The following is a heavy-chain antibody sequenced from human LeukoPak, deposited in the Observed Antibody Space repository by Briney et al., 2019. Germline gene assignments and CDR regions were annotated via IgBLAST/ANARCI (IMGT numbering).Heavy chain of an antibody. CDR2: IYHSGST. Sequence: PSETLSLTCTVSGYSISSGYYWGWIRPPPGKGLEWIGSIYHSGSTYYNPSLKSRVTISVDTSKNQFSLKLSSVTAADTAVYYCARVGGVIVEGAFDIWGQGTMVTVSS. J-gene: IGHJ3*02. CDR1: GYSISSGYY. CDR3: ARVGGVIVEGAFDI. V-gene: IGHV4-38-2*02. D-gene: IGHD3-16*02.